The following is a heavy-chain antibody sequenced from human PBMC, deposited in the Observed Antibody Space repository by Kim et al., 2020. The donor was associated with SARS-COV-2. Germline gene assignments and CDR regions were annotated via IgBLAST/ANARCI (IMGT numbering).Heavy chain of an antibody. CDR3: AREGRPQWLYFNWFDP. D-gene: IGHD6-19*01. CDR1: GYTFTSYA. CDR2: INAGNGNT. V-gene: IGHV1-3*01. J-gene: IGHJ5*02. Sequence: ASVKVSCKASGYTFTSYAMHWVRQAPGQRLEWMGWINAGNGNTKYSQKFQGRVTITRDTSASTAYMELSSLRSEDTAVYYCAREGRPQWLYFNWFDPWGQGTLVTVSS.